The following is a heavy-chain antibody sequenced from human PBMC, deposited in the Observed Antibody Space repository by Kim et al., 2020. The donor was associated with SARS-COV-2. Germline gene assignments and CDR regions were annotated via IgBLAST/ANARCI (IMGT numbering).Heavy chain of an antibody. CDR3: ARRNYYDYYFDY. J-gene: IGHJ4*02. V-gene: IGHV4-39*01. D-gene: IGHD3-22*01. Sequence: YYNPSLKSRVTISVDTSENACSLKLGSVPAADTAVYYCARRNYYDYYFDYWGQGTLVTVSS.